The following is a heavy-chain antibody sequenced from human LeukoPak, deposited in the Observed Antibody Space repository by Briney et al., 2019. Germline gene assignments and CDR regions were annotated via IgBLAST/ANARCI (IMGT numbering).Heavy chain of an antibody. CDR2: IIPIFGTA. J-gene: IGHJ3*02. Sequence: GASVNVSCTASGGTFSSYAISWVRQAPGQGLEWMGGIIPIFGTANYAQKFQGRVTITADKSTSTAYTAPSGLSSEHTAVYSCARRALGGFGIWGEGTMVTVSS. CDR1: GGTFSSYA. CDR3: ARRALGGFGI. V-gene: IGHV1-69*06. D-gene: IGHD4-23*01.